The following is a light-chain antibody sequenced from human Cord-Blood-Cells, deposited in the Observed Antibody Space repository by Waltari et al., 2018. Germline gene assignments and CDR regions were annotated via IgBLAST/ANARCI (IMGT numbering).Light chain of an antibody. CDR1: QSLLHSNGYNY. V-gene: IGKV2-28*01. CDR2: LGS. Sequence: DIVMTQSPLFLPVTPGAPASTSCRSRQSLLHSNGYNYWDWYLQKPGQSPQLLIYLGSNRASAVPDRFSGSGSGTDFTLKISRVEAEDVGVYYCRQALQTPATFGEGTKVEIK. J-gene: IGKJ1*01. CDR3: RQALQTPAT.